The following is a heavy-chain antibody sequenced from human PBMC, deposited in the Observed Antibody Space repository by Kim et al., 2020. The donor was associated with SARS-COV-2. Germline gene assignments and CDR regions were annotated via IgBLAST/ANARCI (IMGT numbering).Heavy chain of an antibody. D-gene: IGHD3-9*01. Sequence: RIEYAASVKGRFTISKDNGKNSVYLQMNSLRGEDTALYYCGKDIFPGGMDVWGQGTTVTVSS. CDR3: GKDIFPGGMDV. J-gene: IGHJ6*02. V-gene: IGHV3-9*01. CDR2: RI.